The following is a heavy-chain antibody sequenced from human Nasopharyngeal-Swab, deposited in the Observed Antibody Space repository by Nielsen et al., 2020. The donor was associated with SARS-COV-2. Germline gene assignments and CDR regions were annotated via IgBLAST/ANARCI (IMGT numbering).Heavy chain of an antibody. CDR1: RFLFSSYG. CDR2: ISSYSSDI. V-gene: IGHV3-21*01. D-gene: IGHD6-13*01. CDR3: AKGIAAAGSRCLDY. Sequence: GGSLRLSCAASRFLFSSYGMNWVRQAPGKGLEWASSISSYSSDINYADSLKGRFTISRDNAKNSLYLQMNSLRAEDTAVYYCAKGIAAAGSRCLDYWGQGTLVTVSS. J-gene: IGHJ4*02.